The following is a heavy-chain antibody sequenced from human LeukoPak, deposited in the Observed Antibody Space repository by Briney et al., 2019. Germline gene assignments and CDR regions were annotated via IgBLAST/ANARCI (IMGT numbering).Heavy chain of an antibody. CDR1: GFTFDDYA. J-gene: IGHJ4*02. V-gene: IGHV3-9*01. CDR3: AKDLGQYSSGWYGEFDY. Sequence: GGSLRLSCAASGFTFDDYAMHWVRQAPGKGLEWVSGISWNSGSIGYADSVKGRFTISRDNAKNSLYLQMNSLRAEDTALYYCAKDLGQYSSGWYGEFDYWGQGTLVTVSS. CDR2: ISWNSGSI. D-gene: IGHD6-19*01.